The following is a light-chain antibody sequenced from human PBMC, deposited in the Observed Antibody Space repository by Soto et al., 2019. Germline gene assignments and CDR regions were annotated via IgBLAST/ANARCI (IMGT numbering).Light chain of an antibody. J-gene: IGLJ1*01. V-gene: IGLV2-23*01. Sequence: QSGRTPPSSVSGSPGQSVTISCTVTSSDFGSYNFVSLYQHHPGKVPKVIIYETSKRPSGVSDRFSGSKSGNTASLTISGLQAEDEADYYCFSFTSTNTHVFGSGTKVTVL. CDR2: ETS. CDR1: SSDFGSYNF. CDR3: FSFTSTNTHV.